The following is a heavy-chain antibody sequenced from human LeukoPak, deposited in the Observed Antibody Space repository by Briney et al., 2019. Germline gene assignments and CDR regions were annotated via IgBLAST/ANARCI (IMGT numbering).Heavy chain of an antibody. Sequence: PSETLSLTCTVSGGSISSGDYYWSWIRQPPGKGLEWIGYIYYSGSTYYIPSLKSRVTISVDTSKNQFSLKLSSVTAADTAVYYCASSYYDFWSGFPGGYFDYWGQGTLVTVSS. CDR2: IYYSGST. V-gene: IGHV4-30-4*08. CDR3: ASSYYDFWSGFPGGYFDY. J-gene: IGHJ4*02. D-gene: IGHD3-3*01. CDR1: GGSISSGDYY.